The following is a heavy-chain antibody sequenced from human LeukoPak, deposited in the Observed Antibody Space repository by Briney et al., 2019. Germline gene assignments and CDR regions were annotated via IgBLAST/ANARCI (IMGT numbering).Heavy chain of an antibody. CDR2: NVSSVSYT. V-gene: IGHV5-10-1*01. D-gene: IGHD3-10*01. CDR1: GYSFPSYW. Sequence: GEALRIYCKGSGYSFPSYWISWVRQMPGKGLEWMGRNVSSVSYTYYSPSFQGHVTISADKSISTAYLQWSSLKASDTAMYYCARQVTMVRGVIGFDPWGQGTLVTVSS. CDR3: ARQVTMVRGVIGFDP. J-gene: IGHJ5*02.